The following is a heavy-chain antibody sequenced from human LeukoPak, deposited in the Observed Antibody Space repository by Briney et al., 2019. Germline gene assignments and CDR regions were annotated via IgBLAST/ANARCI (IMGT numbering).Heavy chain of an antibody. Sequence: PGGSLRLSCAASGFTFSSYSMNWVRQAPGKGLEWVSFIRSSSSYIYYADSVKGRFTISRDNAKNSLYLQMNSLRVEDTAVYYCARIASYGDYCDYWGQGTLVTVSS. CDR1: GFTFSSYS. V-gene: IGHV3-21*01. D-gene: IGHD4-17*01. CDR2: IRSSSSYI. J-gene: IGHJ4*02. CDR3: ARIASYGDYCDY.